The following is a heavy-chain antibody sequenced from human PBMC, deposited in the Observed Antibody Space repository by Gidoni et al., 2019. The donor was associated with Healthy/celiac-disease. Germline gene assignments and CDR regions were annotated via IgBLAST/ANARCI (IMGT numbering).Heavy chain of an antibody. J-gene: IGHJ6*02. CDR1: GFTFDDYA. V-gene: IGHV3-9*01. CDR2: IIWNGGSV. CDR3: AKGSRPMLAYALDV. Sequence: EVQLLESGGGLVQPGRSLRLSCAASGFTFDDYAMHWVRQAPGKGLGWVASIIWNGGSVGYADSVKGRFTISRDSAKKSLYLQMDNLRAEDTALYYCAKGSRPMLAYALDVWGQGTTVTVSS. D-gene: IGHD2-8*01.